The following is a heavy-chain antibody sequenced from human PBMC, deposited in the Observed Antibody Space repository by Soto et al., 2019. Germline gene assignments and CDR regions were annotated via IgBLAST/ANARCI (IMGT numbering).Heavy chain of an antibody. CDR3: AREVYDFWSGYPARNGMDV. CDR1: GGSISSGGYY. CDR2: IYYSGSI. V-gene: IGHV4-31*03. Sequence: QVQLQESGPGLVKPSQTLSLTCTVSGGSISSGGYYWSWIRQHPGKGLEWIGYIYYSGSIYYNPSLKSRVTISVDTSKNQFSLKLSSVTAADTAVYYCAREVYDFWSGYPARNGMDVWGQGTTVTVSS. J-gene: IGHJ6*02. D-gene: IGHD3-3*01.